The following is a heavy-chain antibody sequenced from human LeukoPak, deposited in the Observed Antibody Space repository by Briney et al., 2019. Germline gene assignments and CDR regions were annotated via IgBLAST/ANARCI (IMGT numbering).Heavy chain of an antibody. J-gene: IGHJ4*02. Sequence: GGSLRLSCAASGFSFSVYGMHWVRQPPGKGLEWVAVIWSDGSNKYYEESVKGRFTISRDNSKNTLYLQMNSLRAEDTAVYYCARGIYSGYHYFDNWGQGTLVTVSS. D-gene: IGHD5-12*01. CDR2: IWSDGSNK. V-gene: IGHV3-33*01. CDR3: ARGIYSGYHYFDN. CDR1: GFSFSVYG.